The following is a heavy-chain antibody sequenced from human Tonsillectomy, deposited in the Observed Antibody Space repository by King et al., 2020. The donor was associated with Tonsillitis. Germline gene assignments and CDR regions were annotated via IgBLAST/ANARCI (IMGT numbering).Heavy chain of an antibody. J-gene: IGHJ3*02. V-gene: IGHV4-30-4*07. CDR3: ARGYCANGICLDAFDI. CDR1: GGSISSGDYS. CDR2: IYYSGST. Sequence: LQLQESGPGLVKPSQTLSLTCAVSGGSISSGDYSWCWIRQPPGKGLEWIGYIYYSGSTYQNPSLKSRVTISVDTYKNQFSLNLSSVTAADTAVYYCARGYCANGICLDAFDIWGRGAMVTVSS. D-gene: IGHD2-8*01.